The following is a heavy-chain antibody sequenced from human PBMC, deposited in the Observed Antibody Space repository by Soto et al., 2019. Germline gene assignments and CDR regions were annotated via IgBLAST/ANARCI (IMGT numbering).Heavy chain of an antibody. CDR1: GFTFSSYG. Sequence: VQLVESGGGVVQPGRSLRLSCAASGFTFSSYGMHWVRQAPGKGLEWVAVISYDGSNKYYADSVKGRFTISRDNSKNTLYLQMNSLRAEDTAVYYCAKDQDEESSGNDYWGQGTLVTVSS. CDR2: ISYDGSNK. CDR3: AKDQDEESSGNDY. J-gene: IGHJ4*02. V-gene: IGHV3-30*18. D-gene: IGHD6-19*01.